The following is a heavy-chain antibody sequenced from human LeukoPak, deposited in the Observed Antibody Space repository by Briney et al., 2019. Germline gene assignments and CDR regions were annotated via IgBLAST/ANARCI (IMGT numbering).Heavy chain of an antibody. V-gene: IGHV3-30*18. CDR1: GFTFSSYG. Sequence: GGSLRLSCAASGFTFSSYGMHWVRQAPGKGLEWVAVISYDGSNKYYADSVKGRFTISRDNSKNTLYLQMNSLRAEDTAVYYCAKDGTLGIRVIRAYYFDYWGQGTLVTVSS. J-gene: IGHJ4*02. CDR3: AKDGTLGIRVIRAYYFDY. CDR2: ISYDGSNK. D-gene: IGHD3-22*01.